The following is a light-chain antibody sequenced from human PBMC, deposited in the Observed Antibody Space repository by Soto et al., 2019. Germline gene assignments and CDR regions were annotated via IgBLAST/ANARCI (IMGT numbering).Light chain of an antibody. CDR1: SSNIGSNY. Sequence: QAVVTQPPSASVTPGQRVTISCSGSSSNIGSNYVYWYQQLPGTAPKLLIYSNNQRPSGVPDRFYGSKSGTAASLAISGLRAEYEDDYYCAAWDDSLSGWVFGGGTKLTVL. CDR3: AAWDDSLSGWV. J-gene: IGLJ3*02. CDR2: SNN. V-gene: IGLV1-47*02.